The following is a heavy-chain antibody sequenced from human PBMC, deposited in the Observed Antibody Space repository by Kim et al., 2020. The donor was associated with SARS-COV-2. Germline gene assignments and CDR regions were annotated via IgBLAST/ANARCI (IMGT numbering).Heavy chain of an antibody. CDR2: IYYSGST. CDR1: GGSISSYY. Sequence: SETLSLTCTVSGGSISSYYWSWIRQPPGKGLEWIGYIYYSGSTNYNPSLKSRVTISVDTSKNQFSLKLSSVTAADTAVYYCARQMRLWFGELTPSNWFDPWGQGTLVTVSS. CDR3: ARQMRLWFGELTPSNWFDP. D-gene: IGHD3-10*01. V-gene: IGHV4-59*08. J-gene: IGHJ5*02.